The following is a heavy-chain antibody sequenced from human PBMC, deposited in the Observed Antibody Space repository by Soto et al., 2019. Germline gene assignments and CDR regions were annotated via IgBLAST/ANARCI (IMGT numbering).Heavy chain of an antibody. Sequence: SETLSLTCAVYGGSFSGHFWSWIRQPPGKGLEWIGEINHSGSTNFNASLKSRVTISVDTSKNQFSLKVNSLTAADTAVYYCARGISMIVEAKRDAPDKYYFESLGQGTVVTVAS. D-gene: IGHD3-22*01. CDR2: INHSGST. J-gene: IGHJ4*02. CDR1: GGSFSGHF. CDR3: ARGISMIVEAKRDAPDKYYFES. V-gene: IGHV4-34*01.